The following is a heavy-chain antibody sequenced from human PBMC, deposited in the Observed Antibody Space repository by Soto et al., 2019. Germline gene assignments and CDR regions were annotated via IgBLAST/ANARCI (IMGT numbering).Heavy chain of an antibody. D-gene: IGHD2-2*01. V-gene: IGHV3-30*14. CDR3: ATENVVPAARRLDYYYGMDV. CDR1: GFTFSSYA. Sequence: PGGSLRLSCAASGFTFSSYAMHWVRQAPGKGLEWVAVISYDGSNKYYADSGKGRFTISRDNSKNTLYLQMNSLRAEDTAVYYCATENVVPAARRLDYYYGMDVWGQGTTVTVSS. CDR2: ISYDGSNK. J-gene: IGHJ6*02.